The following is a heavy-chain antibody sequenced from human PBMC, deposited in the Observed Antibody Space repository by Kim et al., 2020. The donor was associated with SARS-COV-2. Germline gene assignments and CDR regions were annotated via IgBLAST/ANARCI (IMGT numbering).Heavy chain of an antibody. CDR2: IKQDGSEK. CDR3: ARGLHDSSEPYYFDY. Sequence: GGSLRLSCAASGFTFSSYWMSWVRQAPGKGLEWVANIKQDGSEKYYVDSVKGRFTISRDNAKNSLYLQMNSLRAEDTAVYYCARGLHDSSEPYYFDYWGQGTLVTVSS. J-gene: IGHJ4*02. D-gene: IGHD3-22*01. V-gene: IGHV3-7*01. CDR1: GFTFSSYW.